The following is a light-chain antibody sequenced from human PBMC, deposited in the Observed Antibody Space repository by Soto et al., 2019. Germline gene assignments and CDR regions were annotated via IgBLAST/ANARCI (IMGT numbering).Light chain of an antibody. CDR2: DVT. J-gene: IGLJ1*01. Sequence: QSALTQPASVSGSPGQSITISCAGTSSDVGGYNYVSWYRQLPGKAPQLVIYDVTHRPSGVSDRFSGSRSGNTASLTISGFQAEDEADYYCTSFTSGSTPYVLGTGTKVTVL. V-gene: IGLV2-14*03. CDR3: TSFTSGSTPYV. CDR1: SSDVGGYNY.